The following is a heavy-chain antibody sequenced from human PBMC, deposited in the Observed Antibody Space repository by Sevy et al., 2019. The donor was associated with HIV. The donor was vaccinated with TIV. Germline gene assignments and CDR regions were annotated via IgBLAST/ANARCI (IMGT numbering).Heavy chain of an antibody. J-gene: IGHJ6*03. CDR3: ARDHGVASNYYYNMDV. D-gene: IGHD2-15*01. Sequence: ASVKVSCKASGGTFSSYPISWVRQAPGQGLEWMGRIIPIFGTTNYAQKFQARVTITADEATSTSYMELSSLRSEDTDVYYCARDHGVASNYYYNMDVWGKGTTVTVSS. V-gene: IGHV1-69*13. CDR1: GGTFSSYP. CDR2: IIPIFGTT.